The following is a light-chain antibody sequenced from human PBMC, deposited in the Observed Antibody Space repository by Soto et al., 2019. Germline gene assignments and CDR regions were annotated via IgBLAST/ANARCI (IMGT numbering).Light chain of an antibody. Sequence: DIQMTQSPSSLSTSVGDRVTITCRASEGISNYLAWYQQKPGKVPKLLIYAASTLQSGVPSRFSGSGSGTDFTLTISSLQPEDVATYYCQKYNSAPWTCGQGTKVEIK. J-gene: IGKJ1*01. V-gene: IGKV1-27*01. CDR1: EGISNY. CDR3: QKYNSAPWT. CDR2: AAS.